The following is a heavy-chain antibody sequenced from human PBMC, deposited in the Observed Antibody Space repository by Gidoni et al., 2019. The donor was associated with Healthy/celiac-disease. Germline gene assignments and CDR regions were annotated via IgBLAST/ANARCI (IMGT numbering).Heavy chain of an antibody. J-gene: IGHJ4*02. CDR1: GFPFSSYA. CDR3: ARERGGSYDFFDY. CDR2: ISYDGSNK. D-gene: IGHD1-26*01. Sequence: QVQLVESGGGVVQPGRSLRLSCAASGFPFSSYAMHWVRQAPGKGLEWVAVISYDGSNKYYADSVKGRFTISRDNSKNTLYLQMNSLRAEDTAVYYCARERGGSYDFFDYWGQGTLVTVSS. V-gene: IGHV3-30-3*01.